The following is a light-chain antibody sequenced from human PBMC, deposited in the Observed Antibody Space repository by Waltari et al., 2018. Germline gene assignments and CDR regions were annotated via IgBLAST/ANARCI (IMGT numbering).Light chain of an antibody. V-gene: IGLV3-21*02. CDR3: QVWDNGSDPLPV. CDR1: NIGTTS. CDR2: DYR. Sequence: SYILTQVPSVSVAPGQTARISCGGTNIGTTSVHWYQRKPGQAPVLVVDDYRDRPSRIPERFSGSNSGNTATLIISRAEAGDEADYYCQVWDNGSDPLPVFGGGTTLTVL. J-gene: IGLJ2*01.